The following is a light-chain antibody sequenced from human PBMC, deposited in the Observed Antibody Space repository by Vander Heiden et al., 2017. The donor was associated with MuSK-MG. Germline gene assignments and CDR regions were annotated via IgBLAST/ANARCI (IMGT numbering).Light chain of an antibody. Sequence: IVLTQSPDTLSLSPGGRATLSCRASQSVSSNLAWFQQTPGQAPRLLTFDTSTRAAGIPDRFGGSGSRTDCTLTSDRLEPGDSAVYCCQVRGNWPANTFGQGTKLEI. CDR3: QVRGNWPANT. CDR2: DTS. J-gene: IGKJ2*01. CDR1: QSVSSN. V-gene: IGKV3-11*01.